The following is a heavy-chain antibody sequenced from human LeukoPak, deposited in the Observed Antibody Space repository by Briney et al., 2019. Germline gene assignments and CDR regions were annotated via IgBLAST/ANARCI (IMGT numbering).Heavy chain of an antibody. J-gene: IGHJ4*02. D-gene: IGHD3-10*01. Sequence: PGGSLRLSCAASGITFSSYWMSWVRQAPGKGLEWVANIKQDGSEKYYVDSVKGRFTISRDNAKNSLYLQMNSLRAEDTAVYYCARDLGSGTQYTFFDYWGQGTLVTVSS. CDR2: IKQDGSEK. CDR1: GITFSSYW. CDR3: ARDLGSGTQYTFFDY. V-gene: IGHV3-7*01.